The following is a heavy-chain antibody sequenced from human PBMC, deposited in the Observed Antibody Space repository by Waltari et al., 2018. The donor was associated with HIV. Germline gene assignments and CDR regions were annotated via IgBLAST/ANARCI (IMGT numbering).Heavy chain of an antibody. CDR2: IYYSGTT. D-gene: IGHD1-1*01. V-gene: IGHV4-39*01. J-gene: IGHJ4*02. Sequence: QLQLQESGPGLVKPSETLSLTCTVSGGSISRSSYYWGWIRQPPGKGLEWIGNIYYSGTTYYNPSLKSRVTISVDTSKNQFSLKLRSVTAADTAVYYCARTSVWNSWNSPYYFDYWGQGTLVTVSS. CDR1: GGSISRSSYY. CDR3: ARTSVWNSWNSPYYFDY.